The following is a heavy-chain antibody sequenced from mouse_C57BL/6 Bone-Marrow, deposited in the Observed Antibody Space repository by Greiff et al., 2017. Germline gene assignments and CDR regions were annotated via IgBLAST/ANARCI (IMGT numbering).Heavy chain of an antibody. CDR2: ISGGGGNT. D-gene: IGHD2-4*01. Sequence: DVKLVESGGGLVKPGGSLKLSCAASGFTFSSYTMSWVRQTPEKRLAWVATISGGGGNTYYPDSVKGRFTISRDNAKNTLYLQMSSLRSEDTALYYCARHRGYYDYDDGFAYWGRGTLVTVSA. V-gene: IGHV5-9*01. CDR1: GFTFSSYT. CDR3: ARHRGYYDYDDGFAY. J-gene: IGHJ3*01.